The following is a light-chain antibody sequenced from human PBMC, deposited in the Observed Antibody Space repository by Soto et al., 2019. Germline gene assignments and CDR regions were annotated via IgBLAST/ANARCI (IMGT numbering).Light chain of an antibody. V-gene: IGLV1-44*01. CDR3: ASWDDSLNGVV. CDR2: TDN. CDR1: SSNIGSNT. Sequence: QSVLTQPPSASGTPGQRVTISCSGSSSNIGSNTINWYQQLPGTAPKLLIYTDNQRPSGFPDRFSGSKSGTSASLAISGLQSEDEAGYYCASWDDSLNGVVFGGGTKLTVL. J-gene: IGLJ2*01.